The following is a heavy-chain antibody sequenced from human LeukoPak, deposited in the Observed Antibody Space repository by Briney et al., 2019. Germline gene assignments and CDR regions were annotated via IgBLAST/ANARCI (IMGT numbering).Heavy chain of an antibody. J-gene: IGHJ4*02. CDR3: APGKRTTGASSAY. CDR2: ISSSSSYI. V-gene: IGHV3-21*01. Sequence: GGSLRLSCAASGFTFSSYSMNWVRQAPGKGLEWVSSISSSSSYIYYADSVKGRFTISRDNAKNSLYLQMNSLRAEDTAVYYCAPGKRTTGASSAYWGQGTLVTVSS. D-gene: IGHD7-27*01. CDR1: GFTFSSYS.